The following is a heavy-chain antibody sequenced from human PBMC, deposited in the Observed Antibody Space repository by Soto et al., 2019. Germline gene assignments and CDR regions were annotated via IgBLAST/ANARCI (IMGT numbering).Heavy chain of an antibody. Sequence: GGSLRLSCAASGFTFSNAWMNWVRQAPGKGLEWVGRIKSKTDGGTTDYAAPVKGRFTISRDDSKNTLYLQMNSLKTEDTAVYYCTTDYDILTGLSVDYWGQGTLVTVS. CDR3: TTDYDILTGLSVDY. D-gene: IGHD3-9*01. CDR2: IKSKTDGGTT. V-gene: IGHV3-15*07. J-gene: IGHJ4*02. CDR1: GFTFSNAW.